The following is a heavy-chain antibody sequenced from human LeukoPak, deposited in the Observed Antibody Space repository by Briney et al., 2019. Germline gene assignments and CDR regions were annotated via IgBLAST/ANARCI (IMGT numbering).Heavy chain of an antibody. CDR1: GVSISSNY. V-gene: IGHV4-59*08. J-gene: IGHJ3*02. D-gene: IGHD1-14*01. Sequence: PSETLSLTCTVSGVSISSNYWNWIRQPPGKGLEWLGYIYYRGNSNYNPSLQSRVTISVDTSKNQFSLNLSSVTAADTAVYYCARRGTTGAFDIWGRGTMVTVSS. CDR3: ARRGTTGAFDI. CDR2: IYYRGNS.